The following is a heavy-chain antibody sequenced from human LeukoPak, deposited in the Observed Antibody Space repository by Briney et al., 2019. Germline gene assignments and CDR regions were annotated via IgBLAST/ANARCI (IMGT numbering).Heavy chain of an antibody. Sequence: GGSLRLSCAASGFTFASYAMNWVRQAPGKGLEWVSAISGSSDNTYYAGSVKGRFTISRDNSKNTLYLQMNSLRAEDAAVYYCAEDQRWESPHYLDSWGQGTLVTVSS. CDR2: ISGSSDNT. CDR3: AEDQRWESPHYLDS. D-gene: IGHD1-26*01. V-gene: IGHV3-23*01. J-gene: IGHJ4*02. CDR1: GFTFASYA.